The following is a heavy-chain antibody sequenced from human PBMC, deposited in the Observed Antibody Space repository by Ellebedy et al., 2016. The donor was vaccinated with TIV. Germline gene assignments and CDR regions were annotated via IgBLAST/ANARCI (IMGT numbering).Heavy chain of an antibody. Sequence: GESLKISCKGSGYKFDDHWIAWVRHMPGKGLERMGMVFPIDSLTTFSPSFEGHVTMSVDESTNTAYLQWSGLRASDSAIYYCVRKQNGYVMGWTFDLWGQGTLVTVSS. D-gene: IGHD5-24*01. CDR2: VFPIDSLT. J-gene: IGHJ4*02. CDR3: VRKQNGYVMGWTFDL. V-gene: IGHV5-51*01. CDR1: GYKFDDHW.